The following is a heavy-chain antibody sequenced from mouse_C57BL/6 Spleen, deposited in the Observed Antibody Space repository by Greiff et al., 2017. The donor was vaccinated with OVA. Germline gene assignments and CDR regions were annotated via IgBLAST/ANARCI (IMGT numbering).Heavy chain of an antibody. J-gene: IGHJ1*03. Sequence: VQLKESGPGLVKPSQSLSLTCSVTGYSITSGYYWNWIRQFPGNKLEWMGYISYDGSNNYNPSLKNRISITRDTSKNQFFLKLNSVTTEDTATYYCARGRYGFWYFDVWGTGTTVTVSS. CDR2: ISYDGSN. CDR3: ARGRYGFWYFDV. CDR1: GYSITSGYY. V-gene: IGHV3-6*01. D-gene: IGHD2-10*02.